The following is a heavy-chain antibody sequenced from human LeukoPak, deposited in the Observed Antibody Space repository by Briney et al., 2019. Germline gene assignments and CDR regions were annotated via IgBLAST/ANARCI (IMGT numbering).Heavy chain of an antibody. J-gene: IGHJ5*02. CDR2: IYTSGST. CDR3: ARQPQPPWELLRNNWCDP. D-gene: IGHD1-26*01. Sequence: SETLSLTCTVSGGSISSYYWSWIRQPPGKGREWIGGIYTSGSTNYTPSHKSRVTISVDTSKNQFSLKLSSVTAADTAVYYCARQPQPPWELLRNNWCDPWGQGTLVTV. CDR1: GGSISSYY. V-gene: IGHV4-4*07.